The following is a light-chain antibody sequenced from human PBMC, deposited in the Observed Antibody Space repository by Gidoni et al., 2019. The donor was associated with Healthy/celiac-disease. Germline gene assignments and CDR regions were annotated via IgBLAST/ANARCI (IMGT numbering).Light chain of an antibody. CDR1: QSVLYSSKNKNY. Sequence: DIVMTKSPDSLAVSLGERATINCKSSQSVLYSSKNKNYLAWYQQKPGQPPKLLIYWASTRESGVADRFSGSGSGTDFTLTISSLQAEDVAVYYCQQYYSTPITFGQXTRLEIK. CDR3: QQYYSTPIT. CDR2: WAS. J-gene: IGKJ5*01. V-gene: IGKV4-1*01.